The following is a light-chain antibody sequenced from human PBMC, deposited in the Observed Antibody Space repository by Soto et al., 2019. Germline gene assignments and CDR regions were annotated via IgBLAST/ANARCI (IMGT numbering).Light chain of an antibody. Sequence: QSALTQPASVSGSPGQSITISCTGTSSDVGGYNYVSWYQQHPGKAPKLMIYDVSNRPSGVSNRFSGSKSGNTASLTISGLQAEDDSDYYCSSYTSSSTPLYVFGTGTKVTDL. CDR1: SSDVGGYNY. CDR3: SSYTSSSTPLYV. J-gene: IGLJ1*01. V-gene: IGLV2-14*01. CDR2: DVS.